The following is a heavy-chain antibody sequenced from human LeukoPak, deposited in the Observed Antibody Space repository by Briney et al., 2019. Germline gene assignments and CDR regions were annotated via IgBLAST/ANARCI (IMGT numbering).Heavy chain of an antibody. D-gene: IGHD6-25*01. CDR3: ARYPLSYSSDWHYYFDY. Sequence: ASVKVSCKASGYTFTIYSGHWVRQAPGQGLEWMGWISGSNGNTNNAQKVQGRVTMTTDTSTSTAYMELRSLRSDDTAVYYCARYPLSYSSDWHYYFDYWGQGTLLTVSS. CDR1: GYTFTIYS. CDR2: ISGSNGNT. V-gene: IGHV1-18*04. J-gene: IGHJ4*02.